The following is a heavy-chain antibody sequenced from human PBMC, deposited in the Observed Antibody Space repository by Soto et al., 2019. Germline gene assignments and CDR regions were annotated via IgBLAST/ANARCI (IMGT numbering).Heavy chain of an antibody. CDR2: VSGSGSST. V-gene: IGHV3-23*01. J-gene: IGHJ3*02. Sequence: EVQLLESGGGLVQPGGSLRLSCAASGFTFSDYGMAWVRQAPGEGPEWVSLVSGSGSSTYYADSGKGRFSTSRDNSRHTLHLQLSSLTAEDTAIYYCAKSTLPEAYYTESSRAFDIWGQGTLVTVSS. CDR3: AKSTLPEAYYTESSRAFDI. CDR1: GFTFSDYG. D-gene: IGHD2-8*02.